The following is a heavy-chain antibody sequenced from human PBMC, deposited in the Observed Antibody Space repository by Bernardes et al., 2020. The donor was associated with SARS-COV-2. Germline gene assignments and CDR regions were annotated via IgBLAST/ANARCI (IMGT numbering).Heavy chain of an antibody. Sequence: SETLSLTCSVSGGSSSSGDYYWSWIRQHPGKGLEWIGYIYYSGSTYYNPSLRSRVTMSIDTSKNQFSLKVSSVTAADTAVYYCARGPNDSGTPTAYFDYWGQGTLVTVSS. J-gene: IGHJ4*02. CDR1: GGSSSSGDYY. CDR2: IYYSGST. CDR3: ARGPNDSGTPTAYFDY. D-gene: IGHD1-1*01. V-gene: IGHV4-31*03.